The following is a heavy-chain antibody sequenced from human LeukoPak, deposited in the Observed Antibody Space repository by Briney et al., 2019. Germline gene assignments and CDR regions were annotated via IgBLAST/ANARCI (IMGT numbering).Heavy chain of an antibody. CDR3: ARGVGWYCSGGSCYWDY. D-gene: IGHD2-15*01. J-gene: IGHJ4*02. CDR1: GGSFSGYY. Sequence: SETLSLTCAVYGGSFSGYYWSWIRQPPGKGLEWIGEINHSGSTNYNPSLKSRVTISVNTSKNRFSLKLSSVTAADTAVYYCARGVGWYCSGGSCYWDYWGQGTLVTVSS. CDR2: INHSGST. V-gene: IGHV4-34*01.